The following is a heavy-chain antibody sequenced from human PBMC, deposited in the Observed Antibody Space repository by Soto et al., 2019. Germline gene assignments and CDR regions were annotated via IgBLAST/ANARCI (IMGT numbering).Heavy chain of an antibody. CDR3: ARWVSPTHSSSSPAPYGMDV. Sequence: SETLSLTCTVSGGSISSGGYYWSWIRQHPGKGLEWIGYIYYSGSTYYNPSLKSRVTISVDTSKNQFSLKLSSVTAADTAVYYCARWVSPTHSSSSPAPYGMDVWGQGTTVTVSS. CDR1: GGSISSGGYY. J-gene: IGHJ6*02. CDR2: IYYSGST. D-gene: IGHD6-6*01. V-gene: IGHV4-31*03.